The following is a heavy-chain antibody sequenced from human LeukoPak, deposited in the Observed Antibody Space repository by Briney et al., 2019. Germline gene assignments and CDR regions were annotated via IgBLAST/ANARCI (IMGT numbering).Heavy chain of an antibody. V-gene: IGHV3-23*01. J-gene: IGHJ4*02. CDR1: GFTFSSYW. Sequence: GGSLRLSCAASGFTFSSYWMHWVRQAPGKGLEWVSAISGSGGSTYYADSVKGRFTISRDNSKNTLYLQMNSLRAEDTAVYYCANLLAAADPFDYWGQGTLVTVSS. D-gene: IGHD6-13*01. CDR2: ISGSGGST. CDR3: ANLLAAADPFDY.